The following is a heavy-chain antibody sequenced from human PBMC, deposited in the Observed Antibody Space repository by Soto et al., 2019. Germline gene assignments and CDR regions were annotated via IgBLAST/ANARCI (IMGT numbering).Heavy chain of an antibody. V-gene: IGHV1-69*06. J-gene: IGHJ6*02. D-gene: IGHD2-2*02. CDR3: ARTDCSSTSCYTGDGVYYYYYGMDV. CDR2: IIPIFGTA. Sequence: SVKVSCKASGGTFSSYAISWVRQAPGQGLEWMGGIIPIFGTANYAQKFQGRVTITADKSTSTAYMELSSLRSEDTAVYYCARTDCSSTSCYTGDGVYYYYYGMDVWGQGTTVTAP. CDR1: GGTFSSYA.